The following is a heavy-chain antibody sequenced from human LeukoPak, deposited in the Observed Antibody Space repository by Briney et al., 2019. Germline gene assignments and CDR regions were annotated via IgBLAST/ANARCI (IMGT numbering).Heavy chain of an antibody. V-gene: IGHV4-34*01. D-gene: IGHD3-3*01. CDR3: ARGNIQLRFLADY. Sequence: MASETLSLTCAVYGGSFSGYYWSWIRQPPGKGLEWIGEINHSGSTNYNPSLKSRVTISVDTSKNQFSLKLSSVTAADTAVYYCARGNIQLRFLADYWGQGTLVTVSS. CDR1: GGSFSGYY. CDR2: INHSGST. J-gene: IGHJ4*02.